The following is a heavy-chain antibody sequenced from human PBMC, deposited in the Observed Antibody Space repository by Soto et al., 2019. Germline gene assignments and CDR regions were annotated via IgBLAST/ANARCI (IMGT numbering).Heavy chain of an antibody. CDR2: INPKNGTT. CDR1: GYSFTGYS. CDR3: ARYQPPRDSGSYYGMDV. V-gene: IGHV1-2*02. J-gene: IGHJ6*02. Sequence: ASVKVSCKASGYSFTGYSMHWVRQAPGQGLEWMGWINPKNGTTKYSQKFQGRVTIIRDTSNSTAYMEMKNLKTEDTAVYYCARYQPPRDSGSYYGMDVWGQGTTVTVSS. D-gene: IGHD3-10*01.